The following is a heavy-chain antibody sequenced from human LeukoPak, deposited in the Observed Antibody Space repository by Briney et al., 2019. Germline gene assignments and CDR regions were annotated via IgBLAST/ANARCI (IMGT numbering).Heavy chain of an antibody. CDR1: GGSFSSGSYY. J-gene: IGHJ3*02. D-gene: IGHD6-6*01. CDR3: ARDSVPYAFDI. V-gene: IGHV4-61*01. Sequence: SETLSLTCTVSGGSFSSGSYYWSWTRQPPGKGLEWIGYIYYSGSTNYNPSLKSRVTISVDTSKNQFSLKLSSVTAADTAVYYCARDSVPYAFDIWGQGTMVTVSS. CDR2: IYYSGST.